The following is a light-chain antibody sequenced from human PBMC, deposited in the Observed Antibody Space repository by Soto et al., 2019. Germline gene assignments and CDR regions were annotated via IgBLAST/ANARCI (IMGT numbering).Light chain of an antibody. CDR3: QQYGGLPRT. CDR2: GAS. CDR1: QSVSSNY. V-gene: IGKV3-20*01. J-gene: IGKJ1*01. Sequence: EIVLTQSPGTVSLSPGERATLSCRASQSVSSNYLAWYQQKPGQAPRLLIYGASSRAPCIPDRFRGSGSGTDFTLTISRLEPEDFTVYYCQQYGGLPRTFGQGNKVEIK.